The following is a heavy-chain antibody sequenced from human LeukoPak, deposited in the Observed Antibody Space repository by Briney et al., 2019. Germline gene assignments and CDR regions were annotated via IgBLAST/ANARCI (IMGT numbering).Heavy chain of an antibody. Sequence: GGSLRLSCAASGFTVSSNYMSWVRQAPGKGLEWVSVIYSGGSTYYADSVKGRFTISRDNSKNTLYLQMNSLRAEDTAVYYCASRDYYDSSGYPDAFDIWGQGTLVTVSS. CDR3: ASRDYYDSSGYPDAFDI. D-gene: IGHD3-22*01. J-gene: IGHJ4*02. CDR1: GFTVSSNY. CDR2: IYSGGST. V-gene: IGHV3-53*01.